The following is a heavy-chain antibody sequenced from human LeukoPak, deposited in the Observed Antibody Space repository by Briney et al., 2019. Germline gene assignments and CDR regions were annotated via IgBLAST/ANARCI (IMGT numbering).Heavy chain of an antibody. CDR3: ARVIIAAAGRNWFDP. Sequence: GASVKVSCKASGYTFTSYDINWVRQATGQGLEWMGWMDPNSGNTGYAQKFQGRVTMTRNTSISTAYMELSSLRSEDTAVYYCARVIIAAAGRNWFDPWGQGTLVTVS. CDR2: MDPNSGNT. J-gene: IGHJ5*02. D-gene: IGHD6-13*01. V-gene: IGHV1-8*01. CDR1: GYTFTSYD.